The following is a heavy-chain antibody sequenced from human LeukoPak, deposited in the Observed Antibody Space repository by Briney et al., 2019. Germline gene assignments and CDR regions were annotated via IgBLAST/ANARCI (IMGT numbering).Heavy chain of an antibody. J-gene: IGHJ5*02. Sequence: GSLRLSCGASGFTFRSYAMHWGRQAPGKGVVWVSRINSDGINASYADSVKGRFTISRDNAKNTLNLQMNSLRAEDTAVYYCARDLGQYYDTSDNWFDPWGQGTLVTVSS. CDR2: INSDGINA. CDR1: GFTFRSYA. D-gene: IGHD3-22*01. V-gene: IGHV3-74*01. CDR3: ARDLGQYYDTSDNWFDP.